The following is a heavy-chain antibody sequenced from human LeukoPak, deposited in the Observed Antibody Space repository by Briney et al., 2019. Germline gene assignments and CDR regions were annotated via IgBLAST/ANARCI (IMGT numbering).Heavy chain of an antibody. CDR3: AAYYDSSGYYSYYYYYMDV. CDR1: GYTFTSYD. J-gene: IGHJ6*03. D-gene: IGHD3-22*01. Sequence: ASVKVSCEASGYTFTSYDINWVRQATGQGLEWMGGFDPEDGETIYAQKFQGRVTTTEDTSTDTAYMELSSLRSEDTAVYYCAAYYDSSGYYSYYYYYMDVWGKGTTVTVSS. V-gene: IGHV1-24*01. CDR2: FDPEDGET.